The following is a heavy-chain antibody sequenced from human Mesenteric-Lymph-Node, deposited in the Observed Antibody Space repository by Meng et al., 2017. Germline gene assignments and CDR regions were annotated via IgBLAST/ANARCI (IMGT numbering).Heavy chain of an antibody. CDR1: GFSLSTSEVG. CDR3: ALFTRSWFDP. V-gene: IGHV2-5*02. J-gene: IGHJ5*02. Sequence: TLTESCPTLVKPTQTLTLTCTLSGFSLSTSEVGCGWIRQPPGKALEWLAVIYWDDDKRYSPSLKRRLTITKDTSKNQVVLTLTNMDPVDTATYYCALFTRSWFDPWGQGTLVTVSS. D-gene: IGHD2-2*01. CDR2: IYWDDDK.